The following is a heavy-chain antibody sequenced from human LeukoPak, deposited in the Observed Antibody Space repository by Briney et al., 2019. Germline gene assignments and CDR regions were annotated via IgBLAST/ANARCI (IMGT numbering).Heavy chain of an antibody. V-gene: IGHV3-30-3*01. J-gene: IGHJ4*02. CDR1: GFTFSSYA. CDR3: ARDFRRYSYGPVDY. CDR2: ISYDGSNK. D-gene: IGHD5-18*01. Sequence: GRSLRLSCAASGFTFSSYAMHWVRQAPGKGLEWVAVISYDGSNKYYAESVKGRFTISRDNSKNTLHLQMDSLRVEDTAMYFCARDFRRYSYGPVDYWGQGTLVPVSS.